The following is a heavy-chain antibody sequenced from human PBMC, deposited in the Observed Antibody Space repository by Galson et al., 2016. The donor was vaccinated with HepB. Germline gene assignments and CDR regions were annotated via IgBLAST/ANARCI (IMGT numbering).Heavy chain of an antibody. CDR1: GGTFSTYT. V-gene: IGHV1-69*02. CDR3: ATSAGISTPNVFAP. D-gene: IGHD1-14*01. Sequence: SVKVSCKASGGTFSTYTITWVRQAPGQGLEWMGKVIPVLGIATYARSLQGRVTMSADKSTTTAYMELSTLGADATAVYYRATSAGISTPNVFAPWGQGTLVTVSS. J-gene: IGHJ5*02. CDR2: VIPVLGIA.